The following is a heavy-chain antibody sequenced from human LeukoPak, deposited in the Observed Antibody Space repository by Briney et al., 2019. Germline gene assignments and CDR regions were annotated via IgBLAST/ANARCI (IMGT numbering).Heavy chain of an antibody. Sequence: GSLRLSCAASGFTFNNYWMHWVRQPPGKGLEWIGDLYYSGSTHYNPSLKSRVTLSVDTSKNQFSLKLNSVTAADTAVYYCARHTRPGYSGYENAFDIWGQGTMVTVSS. J-gene: IGHJ3*02. CDR1: GFTFNNYW. V-gene: IGHV4-59*04. CDR3: ARHTRPGYSGYENAFDI. CDR2: LYYSGST. D-gene: IGHD5-12*01.